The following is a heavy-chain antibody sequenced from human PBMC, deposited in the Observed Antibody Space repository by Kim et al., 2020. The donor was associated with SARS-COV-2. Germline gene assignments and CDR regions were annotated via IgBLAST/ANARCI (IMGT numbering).Heavy chain of an antibody. V-gene: IGHV4-38-2*02. CDR2: FDHGGST. CDR3: VIDHVGSGYYSY. Sequence: SETLSLTCSVSGYSISSAYYWGWIRQPPGKGLEWIGNFDHGGSTYYNVSLKSRVTISVDTSKSQISLKLNSVTAADTAVYYCVIDHVGSGYYSYWGQGTLVTVSS. CDR1: GYSISSAYY. J-gene: IGHJ4*02. D-gene: IGHD1-26*01.